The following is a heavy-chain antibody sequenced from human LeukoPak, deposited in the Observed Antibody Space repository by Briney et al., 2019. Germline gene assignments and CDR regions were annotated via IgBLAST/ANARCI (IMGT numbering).Heavy chain of an antibody. J-gene: IGHJ4*02. V-gene: IGHV3-7*01. Sequence: GGSLRLSCAASGFTFSNYWMSWVRQAPGKGLEWLANINQDGSEMYYVDSVKGRFTISRDNGKNSLYLQINSLRADDTAVYYCARGGRWLQFLFNYWGQGTLVTVSS. CDR2: INQDGSEM. CDR1: GFTFSNYW. D-gene: IGHD5-24*01. CDR3: ARGGRWLQFLFNY.